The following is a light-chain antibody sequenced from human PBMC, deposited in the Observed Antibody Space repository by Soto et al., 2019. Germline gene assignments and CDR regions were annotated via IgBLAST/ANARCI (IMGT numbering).Light chain of an antibody. Sequence: EIVLTQSPATLSLSPGERATLSCRVSQNVRTYLAWYQQKPGQAPRLLIYDTSIRATDIPARFSGSGSGTDFTLTISSLEPEDFAVYYCQQRSDWPLTFGGGTKVEIK. CDR1: QNVRTY. CDR3: QQRSDWPLT. V-gene: IGKV3-11*01. J-gene: IGKJ4*01. CDR2: DTS.